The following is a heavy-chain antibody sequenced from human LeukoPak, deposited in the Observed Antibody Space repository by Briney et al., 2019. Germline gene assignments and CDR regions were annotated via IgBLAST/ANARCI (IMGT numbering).Heavy chain of an antibody. CDR3: AELGITMIGGV. D-gene: IGHD3-10*02. CDR1: GFTFSSYE. V-gene: IGHV3-48*03. Sequence: GGSLRLSCAASGFTFSSYEMNWVRQAPGKGLEWVSYISSSGSTIYYADSVKGGFTISRDNAKNSLYLQMNSLRAEDTAVYYCAELGITMIGGVWGKGTTVTISS. J-gene: IGHJ6*04. CDR2: ISSSGSTI.